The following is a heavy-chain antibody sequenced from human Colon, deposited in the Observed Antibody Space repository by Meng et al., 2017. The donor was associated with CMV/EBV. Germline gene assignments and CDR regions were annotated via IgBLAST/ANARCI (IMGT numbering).Heavy chain of an antibody. CDR3: VRSSGWSLFDY. CDR1: GYPFSDYY. V-gene: IGHV1-2*02. Sequence: QVRRVRLGAGWKGPGAPVKVPCKTSGYPFSDYYMHWVRQAPGQGLEWMGWIRSDGSATNYAQKFRGRVTMTRDASVSTAYMELSGLTSDDTAVYFCVRSSGWSLFDYWGPGALVTVSS. CDR2: IRSDGSAT. J-gene: IGHJ4*02. D-gene: IGHD6-19*01.